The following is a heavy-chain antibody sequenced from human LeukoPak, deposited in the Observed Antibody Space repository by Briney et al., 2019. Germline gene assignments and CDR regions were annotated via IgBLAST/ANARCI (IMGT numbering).Heavy chain of an antibody. J-gene: IGHJ5*02. CDR3: ARVTLTRYCSSTSCYNLENWFDP. CDR1: GYTFTSYG. Sequence: ASVKVSCKASGYTFTSYGISWVRQAPGQGLEWMGWISAYNGNTNYAQKLQGRVTMTTDTSTSTAYMELRSLRSDDTAVYYCARVTLTRYCSSTSCYNLENWFDPWGQGTLVTVSS. D-gene: IGHD2-2*01. V-gene: IGHV1-18*01. CDR2: ISAYNGNT.